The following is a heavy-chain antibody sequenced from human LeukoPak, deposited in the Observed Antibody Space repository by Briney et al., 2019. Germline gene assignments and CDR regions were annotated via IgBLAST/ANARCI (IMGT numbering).Heavy chain of an antibody. Sequence: GGSLRLSCAASGFTVSSTYMSWVRQAPGKGLEWVSVIYSGGNTYYADSMKGRFTISRDNSKNTLYLQMNSLRAEDTAVYYCAKPRPSYSSSWYDHWGQGTLVTVSS. CDR1: GFTVSSTY. D-gene: IGHD6-13*01. CDR2: IYSGGNT. V-gene: IGHV3-53*01. J-gene: IGHJ5*02. CDR3: AKPRPSYSSSWYDH.